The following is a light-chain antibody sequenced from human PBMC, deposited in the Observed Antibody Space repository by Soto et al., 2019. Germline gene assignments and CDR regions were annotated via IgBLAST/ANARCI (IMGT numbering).Light chain of an antibody. CDR3: QQYNNWPGGT. V-gene: IGKV3-15*01. CDR2: GAS. J-gene: IGKJ2*02. Sequence: EIVMTQSPATLSVSTGERATLSCRASQSVSSNLAWYQQKPGQAPRLLIYGASTRATGIPARFSGSGSGTEFTLTISSLQSEDFAVYYCQQYNNWPGGTFGQGTKLEIK. CDR1: QSVSSN.